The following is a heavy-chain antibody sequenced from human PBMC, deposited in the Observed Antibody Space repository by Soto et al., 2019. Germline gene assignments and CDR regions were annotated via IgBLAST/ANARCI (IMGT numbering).Heavy chain of an antibody. J-gene: IGHJ4*02. V-gene: IGHV1-69*13. Sequence: AASVKVSWKASGGTFSSYAISWVRQAPGQGLEWMGGIIPIFGTANYAQKFQGRVTITADESTSTAYMELSSLRSEDTAVYYCARDPLIAAPNSGNYWGQGTLVTVSS. CDR3: ARDPLIAAPNSGNY. D-gene: IGHD6-6*01. CDR2: IIPIFGTA. CDR1: GGTFSSYA.